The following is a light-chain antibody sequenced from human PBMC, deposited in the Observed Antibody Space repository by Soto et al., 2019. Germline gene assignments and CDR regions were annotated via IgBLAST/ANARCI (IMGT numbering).Light chain of an antibody. V-gene: IGKV3-15*01. J-gene: IGKJ5*01. Sequence: EIAMTQSPASLSVSPGERATLSCRASQSVSTNLAWYQQKPGQAPRLLMYGASTRAIGIPARFTGGGSGTEFTLTISSLQPEDLTFYYCQQYDNWPITFGQGTRQEIK. CDR1: QSVSTN. CDR3: QQYDNWPIT. CDR2: GAS.